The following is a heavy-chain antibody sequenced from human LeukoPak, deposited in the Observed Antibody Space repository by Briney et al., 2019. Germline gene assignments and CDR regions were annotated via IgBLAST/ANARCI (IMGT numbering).Heavy chain of an antibody. CDR1: GYTFTGYY. Sequence: ASVKVSCKASGYTFTGYYMHWVRQAPGQGLEWMGWINPNSGGTNYAQKFQGRVTTTRDTSISTAYMELSRLRSDDTAVYYCARDYYGSGEDWFDPWGQGTLVTVSS. CDR2: INPNSGGT. J-gene: IGHJ5*02. CDR3: ARDYYGSGEDWFDP. V-gene: IGHV1-2*02. D-gene: IGHD3-10*01.